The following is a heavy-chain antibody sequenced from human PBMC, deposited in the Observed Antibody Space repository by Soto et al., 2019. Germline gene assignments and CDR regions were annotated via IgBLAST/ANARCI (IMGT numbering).Heavy chain of an antibody. CDR2: INAGNGNT. J-gene: IGHJ6*02. V-gene: IGHV1-3*01. Sequence: ASVKVSCKASGYTFTSYAMHWVRQAPGQRLEWMGWINAGNGNTKYSQKFQGRVTITRDTSASTAYMELRSLRSDDTAVYYCVSWGDPMTYYYYGMDVWGQGTTVTVSS. CDR1: GYTFTSYA. CDR3: VSWGDPMTYYYYGMDV. D-gene: IGHD3-16*01.